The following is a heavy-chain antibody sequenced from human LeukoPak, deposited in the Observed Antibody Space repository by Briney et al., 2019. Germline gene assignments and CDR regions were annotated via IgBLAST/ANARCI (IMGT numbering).Heavy chain of an antibody. J-gene: IGHJ6*03. CDR3: ARDRRGTDYYYYMDV. CDR2: FYTSGSI. D-gene: IGHD3-16*01. CDR1: GGSISSYY. V-gene: IGHV4-4*07. Sequence: SETLPLTCTVSGGSISSYYWSWIRQPAGKGLEWIGRFYTSGSINYNPSLKSRVTMSVDTSKTQFSLNLNLTSVTAADTAVYYCARDRRGTDYYYYMDVWGKGTTVTVSS.